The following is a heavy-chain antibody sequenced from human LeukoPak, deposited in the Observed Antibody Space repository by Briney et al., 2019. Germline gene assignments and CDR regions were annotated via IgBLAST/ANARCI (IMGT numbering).Heavy chain of an antibody. V-gene: IGHV3-21*01. CDR1: GLTFSSYS. CDR2: ISSSSSYI. J-gene: IGHJ6*02. CDR3: ARDAHRGMDV. Sequence: GGSLRFSCAASGLTFSSYSMNWVRQAPGKGLEWVSSISSSSSYIYYADSVKGRFTISRDNAKNSLYLQMNSLRAEDTAVYYCARDAHRGMDVWGQGTTVTVSS.